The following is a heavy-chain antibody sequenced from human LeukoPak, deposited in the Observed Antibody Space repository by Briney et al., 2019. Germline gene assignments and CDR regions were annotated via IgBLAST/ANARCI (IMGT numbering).Heavy chain of an antibody. CDR3: ARVPNRGDKFDP. V-gene: IGHV1-8*02. CDR1: GYTFTSYG. D-gene: IGHD4-17*01. J-gene: IGHJ5*02. Sequence: GASVKVSCKASGYTFTSYGISWVRQATGQGLEWMGWMNPTSGNTGYAQKFQGRVTMTRDTSIGTAYMELSSLRSEDSAVYYCARVPNRGDKFDPWGQGTLVTVSS. CDR2: MNPTSGNT.